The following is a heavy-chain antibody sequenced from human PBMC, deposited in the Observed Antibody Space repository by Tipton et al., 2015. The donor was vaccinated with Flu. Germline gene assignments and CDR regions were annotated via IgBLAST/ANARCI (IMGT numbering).Heavy chain of an antibody. CDR1: RDSMRSDYF. Sequence: TLSLTCTVSRDSMRSDYFWGWIRQAPGKGLEWIGNIHYSGSPHYNPSLKSRVTISVDTSKNQFSLRLSSVTAADTAVYYCARGNGYANAYLDFWGQGTLVTVSS. CDR2: IHYSGSP. V-gene: IGHV4-38-2*02. CDR3: ARGNGYANAYLDF. J-gene: IGHJ4*02. D-gene: IGHD5-12*01.